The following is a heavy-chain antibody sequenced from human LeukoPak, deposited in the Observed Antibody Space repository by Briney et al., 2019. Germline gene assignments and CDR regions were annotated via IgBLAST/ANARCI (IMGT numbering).Heavy chain of an antibody. CDR1: GGTFSSYA. CDR3: ARDAGNAFDI. J-gene: IGHJ3*02. V-gene: IGHV1-69*01. CDR2: TIPIFGTA. Sequence: SVKVSCKASGGTFSSYAISWVRQAPGQELEWMGGTIPIFGTAKYAQKFQGRVTITADESTSTAYMELSSLRSSDTAVYYCARDAGNAFDIWGQGTMVTVSS.